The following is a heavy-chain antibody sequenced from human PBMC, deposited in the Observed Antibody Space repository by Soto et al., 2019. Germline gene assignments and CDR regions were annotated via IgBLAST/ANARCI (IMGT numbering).Heavy chain of an antibody. CDR3: AKDRWLQILDY. V-gene: IGHV3-30*18. J-gene: IGHJ4*02. D-gene: IGHD5-12*01. Sequence: GGSLRLSCAASGFTFSSYGMHWFRQAPGKGLEWVAVISYDGSNKYYADSVKGRFTISRDNSKNTLYLQMNSLRAEDTAVYYCAKDRWLQILDYWGQGTLVTVSS. CDR1: GFTFSSYG. CDR2: ISYDGSNK.